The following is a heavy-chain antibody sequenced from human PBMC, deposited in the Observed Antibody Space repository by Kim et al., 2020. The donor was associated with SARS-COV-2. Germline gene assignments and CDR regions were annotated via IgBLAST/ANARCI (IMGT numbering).Heavy chain of an antibody. Sequence: GESLKISCKGSGYSFTSYWIGWVRQMPGKGLEWMGIIYPGDSDTRYSPSFQGQVTISADKSISTAYLQWSSLKASDTAMYYCARRDTAMVNGDYYYGMDVWGQGTTVTVSS. J-gene: IGHJ6*02. D-gene: IGHD5-18*01. CDR2: IYPGDSDT. CDR3: ARRDTAMVNGDYYYGMDV. V-gene: IGHV5-51*01. CDR1: GYSFTSYW.